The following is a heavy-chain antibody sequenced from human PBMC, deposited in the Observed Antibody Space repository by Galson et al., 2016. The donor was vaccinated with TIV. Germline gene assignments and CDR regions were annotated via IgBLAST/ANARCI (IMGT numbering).Heavy chain of an antibody. D-gene: IGHD2-21*02. J-gene: IGHJ4*02. CDR3: TRHIGGDFGDY. CDR1: GYSINSHYF. V-gene: IGHV4-38-2*02. Sequence: ETLSLPCTVSGYSINSHYFWAWLRQPPGEGLEWIGSFFHPGAVYYNPSLERRVTMSGDTSKNHFSLRLTSVTAADTAIYYCTRHIGGDFGDYVGQGILVTVSS. CDR2: FFHPGAV.